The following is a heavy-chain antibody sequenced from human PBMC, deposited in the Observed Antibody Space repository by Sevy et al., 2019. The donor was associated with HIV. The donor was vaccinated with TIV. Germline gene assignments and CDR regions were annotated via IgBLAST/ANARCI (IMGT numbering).Heavy chain of an antibody. CDR3: AKDVVGGYYDSSGYSDH. CDR2: INSGGGST. D-gene: IGHD3-22*01. Sequence: GGSLRLSCAASGFTFTEFVMSWVRQAPGKGLEWVSTINSGGGSTYYAAPVKGRFTISGDNSQNTLELQMNSLRAEDTAVYYCAKDVVGGYYDSSGYSDHWGQGTLVTVSS. CDR1: GFTFTEFV. V-gene: IGHV3-23*01. J-gene: IGHJ4*02.